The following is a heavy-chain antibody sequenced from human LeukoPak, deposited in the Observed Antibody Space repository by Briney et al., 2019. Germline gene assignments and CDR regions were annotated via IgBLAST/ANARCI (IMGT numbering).Heavy chain of an antibody. CDR1: GGSISSYY. D-gene: IGHD3-3*01. Sequence: SETLSLTCTVSGGSISSYYWSWIRQHPGKGLEWIGYIYYSGSTYYNPSLKSRVTISVDTSKNQFSLKLSSVTAADTAVYYCASQGQGRITIFGVVTHAFDIWGQGTMVTVSS. V-gene: IGHV4-59*01. CDR2: IYYSGST. J-gene: IGHJ3*02. CDR3: ASQGQGRITIFGVVTHAFDI.